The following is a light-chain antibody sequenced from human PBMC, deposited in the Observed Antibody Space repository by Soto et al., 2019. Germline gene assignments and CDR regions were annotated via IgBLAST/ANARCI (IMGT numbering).Light chain of an antibody. CDR1: SSDVGAYKY. V-gene: IGLV2-8*01. CDR3: SSYAGSDNPYV. CDR2: EVN. Sequence: QSALTQPPSASGSPGQSVTISCTGTSSDVGAYKYVSWYQQHPGKAPKLIIYEVNQWPSGVPPRFSGSKSDNTASLTVSGLQTEDEADYYCSSYAGSDNPYVFGSGTKLTVL. J-gene: IGLJ1*01.